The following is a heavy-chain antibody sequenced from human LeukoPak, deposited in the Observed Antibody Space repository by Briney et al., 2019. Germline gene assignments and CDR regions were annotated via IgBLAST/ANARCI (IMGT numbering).Heavy chain of an antibody. D-gene: IGHD3-22*01. CDR3: ARADNFGVSYYDSSGYSPKRGGYDY. CDR2: IIPIFGTA. V-gene: IGHV1-69*05. Sequence: SVKVSCKASGGTFSSYAISWVRQAPGQGLEWMGGIIPIFGTANYAQKFQGRVKFTTEESTSKAYMELSSLRSEDTAVYYCARADNFGVSYYDSSGYSPKRGGYDYWGQGTLVTVSS. J-gene: IGHJ4*02. CDR1: GGTFSSYA.